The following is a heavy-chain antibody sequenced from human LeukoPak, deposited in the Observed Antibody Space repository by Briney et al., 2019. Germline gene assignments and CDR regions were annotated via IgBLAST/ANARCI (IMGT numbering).Heavy chain of an antibody. CDR1: GFTFSSYW. V-gene: IGHV3-74*01. CDR3: ARDAVDTANAV. D-gene: IGHD5-18*01. Sequence: GGSLRLSCAASGFTFSSYWTHWVRQAPGKGLVWVSHINSDGSITSYADSVKGRFTISRDNAKNTLYLQMNSLRAEDTAVYYCARDAVDTANAVWGQGTTVTVSS. CDR2: INSDGSIT. J-gene: IGHJ6*02.